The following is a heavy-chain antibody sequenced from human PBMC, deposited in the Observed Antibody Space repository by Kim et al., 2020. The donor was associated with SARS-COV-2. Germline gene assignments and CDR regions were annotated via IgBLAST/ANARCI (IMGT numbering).Heavy chain of an antibody. Sequence: SVKVSCKASGGTFPRYAINWVRQAPGHGLEWMGNIIPLLRATNSAQKFQGRLTIAADASATTFYMELTNLRSEDTAIYYCARVGEIGVYWFDTWGQGTQVTVSS. D-gene: IGHD3-16*01. CDR1: GGTFPRYA. CDR3: ARVGEIGVYWFDT. J-gene: IGHJ5*02. CDR2: IIPLLRAT. V-gene: IGHV1-69*13.